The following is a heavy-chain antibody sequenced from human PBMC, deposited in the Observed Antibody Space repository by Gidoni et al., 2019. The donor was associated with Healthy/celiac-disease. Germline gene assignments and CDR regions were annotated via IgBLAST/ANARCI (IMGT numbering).Heavy chain of an antibody. CDR2: IIPIFGTA. D-gene: IGHD3-22*01. Sequence: QVQLVQSGAEVKKPGSSVEVSCKASGGTFRSYAPRWVRQAPGQGLEWLGGIIPIFGTANYAHKFQGRVTITADESTSTAYMELGSLRSEDTAVYYCARSLTLPGLYYYDSSGFDYWGQGTLVTVSS. V-gene: IGHV1-69*01. CDR1: GGTFRSYA. CDR3: ARSLTLPGLYYYDSSGFDY. J-gene: IGHJ4*02.